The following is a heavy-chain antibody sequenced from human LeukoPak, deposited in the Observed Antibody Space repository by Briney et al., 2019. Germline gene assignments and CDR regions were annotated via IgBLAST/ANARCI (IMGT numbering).Heavy chain of an antibody. J-gene: IGHJ4*02. CDR1: GFTYSSYW. Sequence: GGSLRLSCAASGFTYSSYWMTWVRRAPGKGLEWVANIKQDGSEEDYVDSVKGRFTISRDNAKNSLYLQMNSLRAEDTAVYYCAKDRAVFDYWGQGTLVTVSS. CDR3: AKDRAVFDY. V-gene: IGHV3-7*01. D-gene: IGHD5-24*01. CDR2: IKQDGSEE.